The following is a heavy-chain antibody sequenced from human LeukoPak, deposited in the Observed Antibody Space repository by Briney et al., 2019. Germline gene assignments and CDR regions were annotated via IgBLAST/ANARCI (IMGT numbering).Heavy chain of an antibody. CDR1: GYSFVGYF. J-gene: IGHJ4*02. D-gene: IGHD3-22*01. V-gene: IGHV1-2*06. Sequence: ASVKVSCKTSGYSFVGYFIHWVRQAPGQGLQWMGRINSNSGGTEYEPSFQGGVTMTRDTSISTAYVEVSTLISDDTAVYYCARDLYDSSGYLSYWGQGTLVTVSS. CDR2: INSNSGGT. CDR3: ARDLYDSSGYLSY.